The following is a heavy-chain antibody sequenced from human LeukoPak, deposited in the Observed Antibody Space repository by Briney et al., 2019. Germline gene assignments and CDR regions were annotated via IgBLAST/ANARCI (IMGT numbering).Heavy chain of an antibody. Sequence: PGGSLRLSCAASGFTFSTYSMNWVRQAPGKGLEWVAFVRTKPYGGTTEYAASVKGRFTISRDDSESIAYLQMNSLRTEDTAVYYCTRGSDTIFGVARDGFDSWGQGTLVTVSS. CDR2: VRTKPYGGTT. J-gene: IGHJ4*02. V-gene: IGHV3-49*04. CDR3: TRGSDTIFGVARDGFDS. CDR1: GFTFSTYS. D-gene: IGHD3-3*01.